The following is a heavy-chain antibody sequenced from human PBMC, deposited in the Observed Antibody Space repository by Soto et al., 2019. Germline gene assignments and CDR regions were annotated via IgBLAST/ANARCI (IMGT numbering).Heavy chain of an antibody. CDR3: ARGGSDSACYWVY. CDR1: GFTYTSSA. V-gene: IGHV1-58*02. J-gene: IGHJ4*01. CDR2: IVVGSGNT. Sequence: ASVKVSCKASGFTYTSSAMQWVRQARGQRLEWIGWIVVGSGNTNYAQKFQERVTITRDMSTSTAYMELNSLTAEDTAVYYCARGGSDSACYWVYWGQGTLVTVSS. D-gene: IGHD2-15*01.